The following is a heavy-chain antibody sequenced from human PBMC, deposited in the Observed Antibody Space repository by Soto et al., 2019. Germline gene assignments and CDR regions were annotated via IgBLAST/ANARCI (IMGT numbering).Heavy chain of an antibody. CDR2: ISYDGSNK. CDR1: GFTFSSYG. CDR3: AKSDSYGYDFWSGYYPVPYYYYMDV. V-gene: IGHV3-30*18. J-gene: IGHJ6*03. Sequence: GGSLRLSCAASGFTFSSYGMHWVRQAPGKGLEWVAVISYDGSNKYYADSVKGRFTISRDNSKNTLYLQMNSLRAEDTAVYYCAKSDSYGYDFWSGYYPVPYYYYMDVWGKGTTVTVSS. D-gene: IGHD3-3*01.